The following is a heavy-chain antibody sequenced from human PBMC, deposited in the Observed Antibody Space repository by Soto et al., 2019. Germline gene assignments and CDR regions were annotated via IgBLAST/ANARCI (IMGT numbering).Heavy chain of an antibody. V-gene: IGHV3-49*03. CDR2: IRSKAYGGTT. Sequence: GGSLRLSCTASGFTFGDYAMSWFRQAPGKGLEGVGFIRSKAYGGTTEYAASVKGRFTISRDDSKSIAYLQMNSLKTEDTAVYYCTRDRPNYYGSGSYYNVGYWGQGTLVTVSS. CDR1: GFTFGDYA. D-gene: IGHD3-10*01. CDR3: TRDRPNYYGSGSYYNVGY. J-gene: IGHJ4*02.